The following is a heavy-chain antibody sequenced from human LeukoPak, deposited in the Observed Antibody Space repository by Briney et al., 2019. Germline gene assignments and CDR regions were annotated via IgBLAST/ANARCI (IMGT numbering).Heavy chain of an antibody. J-gene: IGHJ6*02. D-gene: IGHD4-17*01. CDR2: IFPYDSDT. Sequence: GEPLKLPCKGPGYTFTTYWIAWVRQMPGKGRGWIGIIFPYDSDTRYSSSFQGQVTISANKSISTAYLQWSSLKASDTAMYYCARLLRNYYYYYGMDVWGQGTTVTVSS. CDR3: ARLLRNYYYYYGMDV. CDR1: GYTFTTYW. V-gene: IGHV5-51*01.